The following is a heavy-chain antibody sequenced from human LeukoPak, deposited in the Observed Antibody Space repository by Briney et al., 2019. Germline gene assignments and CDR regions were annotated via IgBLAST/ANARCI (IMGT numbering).Heavy chain of an antibody. Sequence: ASVKVSCKASGYTFTSYAMNWVRQAPGQGLEWMGWINTNTGNPTYAQGFTGRFVFSLDTSVSTAYLQISSQKAEDTAVYYCARDSSDDRYFDWYRNWFDPWGQGTLVTVSS. CDR1: GYTFTSYA. CDR3: ARDSSDDRYFDWYRNWFDP. CDR2: INTNTGNP. D-gene: IGHD3-9*01. J-gene: IGHJ5*02. V-gene: IGHV7-4-1*02.